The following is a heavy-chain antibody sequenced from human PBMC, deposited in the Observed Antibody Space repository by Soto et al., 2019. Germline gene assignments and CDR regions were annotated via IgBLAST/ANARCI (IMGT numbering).Heavy chain of an antibody. D-gene: IGHD2-15*01. J-gene: IGHJ1*01. CDR1: GFTFSSYG. CDR3: ARGRPPVIVVVAATHQAEYFQH. Sequence: GGSLRLSCAASGFTFSSYGMHWVRQAPGKGLEWVAVIWYDGSNKYYADSVKGRFTISRDNSKNTLYLQMNSLRAEDTAVYYCARGRPPVIVVVAATHQAEYFQHWGQGTLVTVSS. V-gene: IGHV3-33*01. CDR2: IWYDGSNK.